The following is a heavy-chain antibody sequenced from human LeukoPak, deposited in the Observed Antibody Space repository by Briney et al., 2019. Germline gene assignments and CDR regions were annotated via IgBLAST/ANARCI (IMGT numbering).Heavy chain of an antibody. Sequence: SETLSLTCTVSGGSFNNDAYSWSWLRHSAGTALEWIGYTYQRLGPSYNPSLKRRVTISMDKSKRQLFLKLTSVTAADTAVYYCAACTSGSCYSGAPFDWWGQGTLVTVSS. CDR1: GGSFNNDAYS. D-gene: IGHD2-15*01. V-gene: IGHV4-30-2*06. CDR3: AACTSGSCYSGAPFDW. J-gene: IGHJ4*02. CDR2: TYQRLGP.